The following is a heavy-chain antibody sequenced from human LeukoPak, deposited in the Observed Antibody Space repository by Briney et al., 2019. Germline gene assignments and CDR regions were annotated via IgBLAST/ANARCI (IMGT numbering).Heavy chain of an antibody. J-gene: IGHJ3*02. V-gene: IGHV3-21*04. CDR2: ISSSSSYI. CDR1: GFTFSSYS. CDR3: ARPHYESSGLYVDAFNI. Sequence: GGSLRLSCAASGFTFSSYSMNWVRQAPGKGLEWVSSISSSSSYIYYADSAKGRFTISRDNAKNSLYLQMNSLRAEDTAVYYCARPHYESSGLYVDAFNIWGQGTMVTVSS. D-gene: IGHD3-22*01.